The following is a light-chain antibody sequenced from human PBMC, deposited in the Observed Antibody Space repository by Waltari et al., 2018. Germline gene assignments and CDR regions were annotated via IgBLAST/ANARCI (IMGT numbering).Light chain of an antibody. V-gene: IGKV1D-12*01. CDR2: GAS. CDR3: QQANSVPLT. J-gene: IGKJ4*01. Sequence: DIQMTQSPSSVSAFVGDRVTMTCRASQGIRSWLAWYQQKPGKAPKVLIYGASSLQSGVPSRFIASGSVTDFILTISGRQPEDFATYFCQQANSVPLTFGGGTKVEIK. CDR1: QGIRSW.